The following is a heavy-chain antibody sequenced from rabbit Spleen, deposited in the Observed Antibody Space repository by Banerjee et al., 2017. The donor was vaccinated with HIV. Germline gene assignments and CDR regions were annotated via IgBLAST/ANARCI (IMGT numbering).Heavy chain of an antibody. CDR1: GFSFSSSYF. J-gene: IGHJ2*01. D-gene: IGHD6-1*01. V-gene: IGHV1S40*01. CDR2: IYTGSGGTT. Sequence: QSLEESGGDLVKPGASLTLTCTASGFSFSSSYFMCWVRQAPGKGLEWIACIYTGSGGTTYYAGWAKGRFPISKTSSTTVTLRMTSLTAADTATYFCARGANSHGNGYDLWGPGTLVTVS. CDR3: ARGANSHGNGYDL.